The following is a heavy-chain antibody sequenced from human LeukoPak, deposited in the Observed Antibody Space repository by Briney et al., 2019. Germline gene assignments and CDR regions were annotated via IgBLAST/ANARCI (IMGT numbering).Heavy chain of an antibody. V-gene: IGHV3-21*04. J-gene: IGHJ3*02. CDR3: AREFKVGTTTLSFDI. Sequence: KPGGSLRLSCAASGFTFSSYSMNWVRQAPGKGLEWVSSISSSSSYIYYADSVKGRFTISRDNAKNSLYLQMNSLRAEDTAVYYCAREFKVGTTTLSFDIWGQGTMVTISS. CDR1: GFTFSSYS. D-gene: IGHD1-26*01. CDR2: ISSSSSYI.